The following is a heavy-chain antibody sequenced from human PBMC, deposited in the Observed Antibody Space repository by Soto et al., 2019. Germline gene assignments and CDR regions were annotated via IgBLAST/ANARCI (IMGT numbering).Heavy chain of an antibody. CDR2: IYPGDSDT. Sequence: GESLKSSCHGSGYSFASYWICWVRQMPWKDLEWMGIIYPGDSDTRYSPSFQGQVTISADKSLRTAYLQWTSLKASDTALYYCARTRSFTLGFYYDGMDVWGQGTTVTVSS. CDR3: ARTRSFTLGFYYDGMDV. V-gene: IGHV5-51*01. CDR1: GYSFASYW. D-gene: IGHD6-6*01. J-gene: IGHJ6*02.